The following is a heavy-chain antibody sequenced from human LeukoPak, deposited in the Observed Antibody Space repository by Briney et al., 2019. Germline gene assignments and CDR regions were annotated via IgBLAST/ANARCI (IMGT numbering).Heavy chain of an antibody. Sequence: PGGSLRLSCTASGSTFGDYAMSWFRQAPGKGLEWVGFIRSKAYGGTTEYAASVKGRFTISRDDSKSIAYLQMNSLKTEDTAVYYCTRDYGRWLQLAVFDYWGQGTLVTVSS. CDR2: IRSKAYGGTT. CDR1: GSTFGDYA. J-gene: IGHJ4*02. D-gene: IGHD5-24*01. CDR3: TRDYGRWLQLAVFDY. V-gene: IGHV3-49*03.